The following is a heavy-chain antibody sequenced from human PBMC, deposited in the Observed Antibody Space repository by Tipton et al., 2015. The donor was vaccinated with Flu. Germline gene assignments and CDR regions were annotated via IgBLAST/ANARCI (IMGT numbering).Heavy chain of an antibody. CDR3: ARLSYYDVDLKNFYFDY. D-gene: IGHD3-10*02. CDR2: IYHSGST. Sequence: TLSLTCSVSRLSVSSVFYWGWIRQPPGKGLEWIAYIYHSGSTNYNPSLESRITMSLDTSKRQFSLMLRSVTAADTAVYYCARLSYYDVDLKNFYFDYWGQGALVTVSS. J-gene: IGHJ4*02. CDR1: RLSVSSVFY. V-gene: IGHV4-38-2*01.